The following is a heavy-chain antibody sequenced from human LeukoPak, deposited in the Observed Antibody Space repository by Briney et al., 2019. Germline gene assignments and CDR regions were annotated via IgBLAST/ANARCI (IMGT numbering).Heavy chain of an antibody. Sequence: ASVTVSFKASGYTFTSYYMHWVRQAPGQGLDWVGIINPCGGSTSYAQTIHDRVTMTRDTTTSTVYMELSSLRAEDTAVYYCARDWASGYYDSTGYYFPYWGQGTLVTVSS. CDR1: GYTFTSYY. D-gene: IGHD3-22*01. CDR3: ARDWASGYYDSTGYYFPY. CDR2: INPCGGST. V-gene: IGHV1-46*01. J-gene: IGHJ4*02.